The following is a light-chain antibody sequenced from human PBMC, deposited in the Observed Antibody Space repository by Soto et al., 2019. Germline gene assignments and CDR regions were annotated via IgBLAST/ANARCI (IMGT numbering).Light chain of an antibody. J-gene: IGKJ2*01. CDR2: GAS. CDR3: QQYNNWPPYP. Sequence: MTQSANTLSVSPGERATLSCRASRSVSSNLAWYQQRPGQAPRLLIYGASTRATGIPARFSGSGSGTEFTLTISSLQSEDFVVYYCQQYNNWPPYPFGQGA. CDR1: RSVSSN. V-gene: IGKV3D-15*01.